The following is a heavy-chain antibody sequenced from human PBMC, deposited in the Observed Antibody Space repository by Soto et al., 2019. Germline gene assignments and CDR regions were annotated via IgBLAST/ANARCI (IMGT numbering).Heavy chain of an antibody. D-gene: IGHD3-10*01. V-gene: IGHV1-69*19. CDR3: AREVQVHTPAFVY. J-gene: IGHJ4*02. Sequence: QVQLVQSGAEMKKPGSSVKVSCQSSGGTFNTYAMNWVRQAPGQGPEWMGDISPMFGAAKYAPKFQGRVTITADEAKGTSYMPLSSLTSEDTALYFCAREVQVHTPAFVYWGQGTLVTVSS. CDR2: ISPMFGAA. CDR1: GGTFNTYA.